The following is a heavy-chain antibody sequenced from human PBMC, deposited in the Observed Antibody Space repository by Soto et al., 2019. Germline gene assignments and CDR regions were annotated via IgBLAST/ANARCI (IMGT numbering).Heavy chain of an antibody. CDR3: ARECRNWYSYYYYRMDV. Sequence: PGGSLRLSCAVSGFTFSSYGMHWVRQAPGKGLEWVAVIWYDGSNKYYADSVKGRFTISRDNSKNTLYLQMNSLRAEDTAVYYCARECRNWYSYYYYRMDVWGQGTTVTVSS. V-gene: IGHV3-33*01. CDR2: IWYDGSNK. D-gene: IGHD6-13*01. CDR1: GFTFSSYG. J-gene: IGHJ6*02.